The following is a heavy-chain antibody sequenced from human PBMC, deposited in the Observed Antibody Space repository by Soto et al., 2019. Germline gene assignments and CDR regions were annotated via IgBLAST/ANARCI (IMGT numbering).Heavy chain of an antibody. CDR1: GFTFNNYA. J-gene: IGHJ4*02. CDR3: AKQQWLVLSNFDY. D-gene: IGHD6-19*01. V-gene: IGHV3-23*01. CDR2: ISGGGGST. Sequence: GGSLRLSCAASGFTFNNYAMTWVRQAPGKGLEWASAISGGGGSTYYADSVKGRFTVSRDNSKNTLYLQMNSLRAEDTAVYYCAKQQWLVLSNFDYWGQGTLVTVSS.